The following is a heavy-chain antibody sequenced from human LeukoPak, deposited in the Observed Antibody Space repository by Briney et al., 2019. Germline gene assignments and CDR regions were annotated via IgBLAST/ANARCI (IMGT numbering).Heavy chain of an antibody. V-gene: IGHV3-74*01. Sequence: GGSLRLSCAASGFTFSSYWMHWVRQPPGKGLVCVSRIKGDGSDTNYADSVKGRFTISRDNARNTLYLQMNSLRAEDTAVYYCARGWLPSDITLKWGQGTMVTVSS. J-gene: IGHJ3*01. CDR1: GFTFSSYW. D-gene: IGHD3-22*01. CDR3: ARGWLPSDITLK. CDR2: IKGDGSDT.